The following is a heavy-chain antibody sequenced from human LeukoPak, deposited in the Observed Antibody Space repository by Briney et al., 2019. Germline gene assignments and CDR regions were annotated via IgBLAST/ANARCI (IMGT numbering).Heavy chain of an antibody. CDR2: IKQDGSEK. CDR1: GFTFSSYW. V-gene: IGHV3-7*01. Sequence: GGSLRLSCAASGFTFSSYWMSWVRQAPGKGLEWVANIKQDGSEKYYVDSVKGRFTISRDNAKNSLYLQMNSLRAEDTAVYYCARDNYDSSTPYYFDYWGQGTLVTVSS. J-gene: IGHJ4*02. CDR3: ARDNYDSSTPYYFDY. D-gene: IGHD3-22*01.